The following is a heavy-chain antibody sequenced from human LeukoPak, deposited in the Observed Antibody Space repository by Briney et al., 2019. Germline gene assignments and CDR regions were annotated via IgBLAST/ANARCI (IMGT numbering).Heavy chain of an antibody. CDR1: GYTFTSYG. D-gene: IGHD2-2*01. Sequence: GASVKVSCKASGYTFTSYGISWVRQAPGQGLEWMGWISAYNGNTNYAQKLQGRVTMTTDTSTSTAYMELRSLRSDDTAVYYCARAGVYCSSTSCYPAVGFDYWGQGTLVTVSS. V-gene: IGHV1-18*01. J-gene: IGHJ4*02. CDR3: ARAGVYCSSTSCYPAVGFDY. CDR2: ISAYNGNT.